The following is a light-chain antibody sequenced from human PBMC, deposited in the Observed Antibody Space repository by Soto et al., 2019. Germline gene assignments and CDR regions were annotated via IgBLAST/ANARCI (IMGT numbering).Light chain of an antibody. V-gene: IGLV2-14*03. CDR2: DVT. CDR3: TSYTTISPYLV. CDR1: SSDVGGYTY. Sequence: QSALTQPASVSGSPGQSITISCTGTSSDVGGYTYVSWYQHHPGKAPKLMIYDVTNRPSGVSNRFSGSKSGNTASLTISGLQAEDEADYYCTSYTTISPYLVFGGGTKLTVL. J-gene: IGLJ3*02.